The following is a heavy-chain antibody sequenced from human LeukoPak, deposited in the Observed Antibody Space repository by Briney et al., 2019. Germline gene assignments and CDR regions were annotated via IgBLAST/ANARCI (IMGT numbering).Heavy chain of an antibody. CDR3: ARVRAAAGTSWFDP. Sequence: SETLSLTCAVYGGSFSGYYWSWIRQPPGKGLEWIGEINHSGSTNYNPSLKGRVTISVDTSKNQFSLKLNSVTAADTAVYYCARVRAAAGTSWFDPWGQGTLVTVSS. CDR1: GGSFSGYY. D-gene: IGHD6-13*01. J-gene: IGHJ5*02. CDR2: INHSGST. V-gene: IGHV4-34*01.